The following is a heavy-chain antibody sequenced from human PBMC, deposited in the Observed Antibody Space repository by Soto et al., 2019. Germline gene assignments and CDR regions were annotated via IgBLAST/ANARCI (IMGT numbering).Heavy chain of an antibody. V-gene: IGHV3-33*01. CDR1: GFTFSSYG. J-gene: IGHJ6*02. Sequence: GGSLRLSCAASGFTFSSYGMHWVRQAPGKGLEWVAVIWYDGSNKYYADSVKGRFTISRDNSKNTLYLQMNSLRAEDTAVYYCARDGWGLPRYGMDVWGQGTTVTVSS. CDR2: IWYDGSNK. D-gene: IGHD2-15*01. CDR3: ARDGWGLPRYGMDV.